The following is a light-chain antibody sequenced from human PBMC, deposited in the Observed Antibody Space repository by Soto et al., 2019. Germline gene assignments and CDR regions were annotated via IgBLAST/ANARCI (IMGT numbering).Light chain of an antibody. J-gene: IGKJ1*01. CDR3: QQRSNWPPWT. CDR1: QSVSSY. V-gene: IGKV3-11*01. CDR2: DAS. Sequence: EIVLTQSPATLSLSPGERATLSCRASQSVSSYLAWYQKKPGQAPRLLIYDASNRATSIPARFSGSGSGTDFTLTISSLEPEDFAVYYCQQRSNWPPWTFGQGTKVEIK.